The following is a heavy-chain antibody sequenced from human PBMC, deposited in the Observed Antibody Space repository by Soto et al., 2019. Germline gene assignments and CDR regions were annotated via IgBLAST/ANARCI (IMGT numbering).Heavy chain of an antibody. CDR3: VASVFSVDY. CDR1: GFTFSTSA. CDR2: ISYDGTNE. J-gene: IGHJ4*02. Sequence: HVQLVESGGGVLQPGRSLRLSCAASGFTFSTSAMHWVRQAPGKGLEWVAVISYDGTNEHYEDSVKGRFTVSRDNSRNTLSLQMNRLRPEDTAMYYCVASVFSVDYWGQGSLVTVSS. V-gene: IGHV3-30*01. D-gene: IGHD2-8*01.